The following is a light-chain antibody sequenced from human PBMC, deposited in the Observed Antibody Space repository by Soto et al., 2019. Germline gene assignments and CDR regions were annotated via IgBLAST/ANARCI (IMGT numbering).Light chain of an antibody. CDR1: SPNIGSNF. V-gene: IGLV1-47*01. J-gene: IGLJ2*01. Sequence: QSVLTQPPSASGTPGQRVAISCSGSSPNIGSNFAYWYQHFPGTAPKLLILRNNQRPSGVPDRFSASKSGTSASLSISGLRPEDEADYYCAAWDDSLKSVVFGGGTKVTVL. CDR2: RNN. CDR3: AAWDDSLKSVV.